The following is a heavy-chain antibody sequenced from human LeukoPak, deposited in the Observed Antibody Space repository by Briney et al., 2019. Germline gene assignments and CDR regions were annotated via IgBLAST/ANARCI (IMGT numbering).Heavy chain of an antibody. Sequence: SETLSLTCTVSGGSISSYYWSWIRQPPGKGLEWIGYIYYSGSTNYNPSLKSRVTISVDTSKNQFSLKLSSVTAADTAVYYCARGNYDILTGYYLDYWGQGTLVTVSS. CDR2: IYYSGST. CDR1: GGSISSYY. D-gene: IGHD3-9*01. J-gene: IGHJ4*02. CDR3: ARGNYDILTGYYLDY. V-gene: IGHV4-59*12.